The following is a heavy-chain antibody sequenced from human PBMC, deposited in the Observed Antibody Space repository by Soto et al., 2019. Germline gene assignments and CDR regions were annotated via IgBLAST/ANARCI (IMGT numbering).Heavy chain of an antibody. Sequence: QVQLVQSGAEVKKPGASVKVSCKASGYAFGAYYIYWVRQAPGQGLEWMGYINPHGGGARYVQEFRDRLTITTDTPKDTAYMKLRSLTSDDTAIYDCAIDRFRTPNGADSFDVWGQGTPVTVS. CDR3: AIDRFRTPNGADSFDV. CDR1: GYAFGAYY. V-gene: IGHV1-2*02. D-gene: IGHD3-3*01. J-gene: IGHJ3*01. CDR2: INPHGGGA.